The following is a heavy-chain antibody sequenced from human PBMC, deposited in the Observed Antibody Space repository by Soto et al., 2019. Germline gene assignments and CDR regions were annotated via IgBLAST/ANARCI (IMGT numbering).Heavy chain of an antibody. Sequence: EVQLVESGGGLVQPGGSLRLSCAASGFTFSGYWMNWVRQAPGKGLEWVANIKQDGGEKYYVDSVKGRFTISRDNAKKPVYLQMKSLSADDGAVSYCARDRWWLVHWGQGTLVIVSS. D-gene: IGHD6-19*01. J-gene: IGHJ4*02. CDR3: ARDRWWLVH. CDR2: IKQDGGEK. CDR1: GFTFSGYW. V-gene: IGHV3-7*01.